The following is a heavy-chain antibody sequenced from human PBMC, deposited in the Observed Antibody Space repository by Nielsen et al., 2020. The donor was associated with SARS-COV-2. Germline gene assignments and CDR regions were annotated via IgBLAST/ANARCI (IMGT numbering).Heavy chain of an antibody. Sequence: GGSLRLSCAASGFTFSSYGMHWVRQAPGKGLEWVAVIWYDGSNKYYADSVKGRFTISRDNSKNTLYLQMNSLRAEDTAVYYCARDSAARYRDGEYYYYGMDVWGQGTTVTVSS. J-gene: IGHJ6*02. CDR2: IWYDGSNK. CDR1: GFTFSSYG. CDR3: ARDSAARYRDGEYYYYGMDV. V-gene: IGHV3-33*08. D-gene: IGHD6-6*01.